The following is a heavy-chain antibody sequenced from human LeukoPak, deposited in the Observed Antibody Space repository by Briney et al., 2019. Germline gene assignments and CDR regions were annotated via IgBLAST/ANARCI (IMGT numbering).Heavy chain of an antibody. Sequence: GRSLRLSCAASGFTFSSYAMHWVRQAPGKGLEWVAVISYDGSNKYYAGSVKGRFTISRDNSKNTLYLQMNSLRAEDTAVYYCARAVGTYQLLSYYYYYYMDVWGKGTTVTVSS. CDR1: GFTFSSYA. V-gene: IGHV3-30-3*01. CDR3: ARAVGTYQLLSYYYYYYMDV. J-gene: IGHJ6*03. D-gene: IGHD2-2*01. CDR2: ISYDGSNK.